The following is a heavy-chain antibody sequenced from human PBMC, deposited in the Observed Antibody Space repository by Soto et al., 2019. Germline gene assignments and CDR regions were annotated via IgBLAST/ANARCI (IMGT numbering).Heavy chain of an antibody. J-gene: IGHJ4*02. CDR3: GATGYVVPPCGCLY. CDR2: IKSKTDGGTT. CDR1: GFTFSNAW. V-gene: IGHV3-15*01. Sequence: EVQLVESGGGLVKPGGSLRLSCAASGFTFSNAWMSWVRQAPGKGLEWVGRIKSKTDGGTTDYAAPVKGRFTISRDDSKNTLDLQMNSLKTGKTAVYYCGATGYVVPPCGCLYWGQGTLVTV. D-gene: IGHD3-9*01.